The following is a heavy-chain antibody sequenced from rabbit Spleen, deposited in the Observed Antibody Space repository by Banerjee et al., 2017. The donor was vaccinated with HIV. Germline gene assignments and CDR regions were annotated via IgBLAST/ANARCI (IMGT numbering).Heavy chain of an antibody. CDR2: IDPVFSST. Sequence: QEQLEESGGDLVKPEGSLTLTCTASGFALNNNYIMRWVRQAPGKGLEWIGYIDPVFSSTHYASWVNGRFTISNDNAQNTVDLQMNSLTAADTATYFCVRDQARMLDLWGQGTLVTVS. CDR1: GFALNNNYI. V-gene: IGHV1S45*01. CDR3: VRDQARMLDL. J-gene: IGHJ3*01.